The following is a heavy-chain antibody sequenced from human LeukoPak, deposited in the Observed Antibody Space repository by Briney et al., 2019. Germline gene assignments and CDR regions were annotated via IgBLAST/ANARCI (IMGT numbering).Heavy chain of an antibody. CDR1: GGSISSYY. J-gene: IGHJ4*02. D-gene: IGHD4-23*01. CDR2: MYSSGST. CDR3: ARGGKATVVTM. V-gene: IGHV4-4*07. Sequence: NSSETLSLTCTVSGGSISSYYWSWIRQPAGKGLEWIGRMYSSGSTNYNPSLKSRVSMSVDTSKNQFSVKLTSVTAADTAVYYCARGGKATVVTMWGQGILVTVSS.